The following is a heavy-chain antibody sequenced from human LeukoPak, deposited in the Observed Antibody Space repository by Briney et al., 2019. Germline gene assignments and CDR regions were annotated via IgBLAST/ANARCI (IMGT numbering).Heavy chain of an antibody. CDR3: ARAGTYSTSWPFDY. D-gene: IGHD6-13*01. CDR2: MYYSGST. CDR1: GGSFSSYY. J-gene: IGHJ4*02. Sequence: KPSETLTLTCTVSGGSFSSYYWSWIRQPPGKGLEWVGFMYYSGSTNYNPSLKSRVTISVDTSKNQFSLKLSSVTVADTAVYYCARAGTYSTSWPFDYWGQGTLVTVSP. V-gene: IGHV4-59*01.